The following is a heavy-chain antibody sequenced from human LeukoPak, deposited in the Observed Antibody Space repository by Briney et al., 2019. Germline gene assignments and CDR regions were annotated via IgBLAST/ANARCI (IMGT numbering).Heavy chain of an antibody. CDR3: ARGRSNYYGMDV. V-gene: IGHV1-69*13. CDR2: IIPIFGTA. J-gene: IGHJ6*02. D-gene: IGHD1-26*01. Sequence: GASVKVSCKASGGTFISYAISWVRQAPGQGLEWMGGIIPIFGTANYAQKFQGRVTITADESTSTAYMELSSLRSEDTAVYYCARGRSNYYGMDVWGQGTTVTVSS. CDR1: GGTFISYA.